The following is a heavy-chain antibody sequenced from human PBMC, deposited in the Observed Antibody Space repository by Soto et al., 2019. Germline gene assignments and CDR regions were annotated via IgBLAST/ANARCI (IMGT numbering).Heavy chain of an antibody. D-gene: IGHD5-18*01. CDR2: IYYSGST. Sequence: SETLSLTCTVSGVSISSYYWSWIRQPPGKGLEWIGYIYYSGSTYYNPSLKSRVTISVDTSKNQFSLKLSSVTAADTAVYYCARSGYSYGPNPLLYWGQGTLVTVSS. CDR3: ARSGYSYGPNPLLY. V-gene: IGHV4-59*06. J-gene: IGHJ4*02. CDR1: GVSISSYY.